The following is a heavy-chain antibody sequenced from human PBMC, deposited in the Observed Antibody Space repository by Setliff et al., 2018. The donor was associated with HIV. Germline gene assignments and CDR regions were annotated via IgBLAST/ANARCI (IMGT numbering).Heavy chain of an antibody. CDR1: GFTFSSYA. Sequence: GGSLRLSCAASGFTFSSYAMSWVRQAPGKGLEWVSSISSSSYYIYYADSVKGRFTISRDNYKNTLYLQMNSLRPEDTAVYYCARDSPLSHFDYWGQGILVTVSS. V-gene: IGHV3-21*04. CDR2: ISSSSYYI. CDR3: ARDSPLSHFDY. J-gene: IGHJ4*02.